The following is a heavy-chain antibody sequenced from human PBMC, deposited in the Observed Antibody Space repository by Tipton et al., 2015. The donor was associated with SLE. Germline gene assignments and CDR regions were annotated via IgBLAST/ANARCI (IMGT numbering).Heavy chain of an antibody. CDR3: ASGTTTSGNY. CDR2: IFSGGNT. Sequence: SLRLSCAASGFTFSSYWMHWVRQAPGKGLEWVSVIFSGGNTYYADSVKGRFTLSRDRSKNMLYLQMDSLRVEDTATYYCASGTTTSGNYWGQGTVVTVSS. CDR1: GFTFSSYW. D-gene: IGHD1/OR15-1a*01. V-gene: IGHV3-66*01. J-gene: IGHJ4*02.